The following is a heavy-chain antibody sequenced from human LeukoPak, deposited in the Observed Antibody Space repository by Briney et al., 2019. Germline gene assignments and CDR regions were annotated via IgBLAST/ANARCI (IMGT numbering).Heavy chain of an antibody. D-gene: IGHD3-22*01. CDR2: IIPIFGTA. CDR3: ARDGYYYDSSGYWFDY. V-gene: IGHV1-69*13. Sequence: ASVKVSCKASGGTFSSYAISWVRQAPGQGLEWMGGIIPIFGTANYAQKFQGRVTITADESTSTAYMELSSLRSEDTAVYYCARDGYYYDSSGYWFDYWGQGTLVTVSS. J-gene: IGHJ4*02. CDR1: GGTFSSYA.